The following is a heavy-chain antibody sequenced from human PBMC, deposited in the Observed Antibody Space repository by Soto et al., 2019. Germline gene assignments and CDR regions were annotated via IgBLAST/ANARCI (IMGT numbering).Heavy chain of an antibody. CDR3: VRDGHCITTRCYGNCFDP. V-gene: IGHV3-74*01. D-gene: IGHD2-2*01. CDR2: INSDASHT. J-gene: IGHJ5*02. Sequence: EVQLVESGGGLVQPGGSLRLSCAASVFTFSTYWMHWIRQVPGKGLEWVSRINSDASHTYYADSVKGRFTISRDNAKNTLHLEMNCLRAEYTAVYYCVRDGHCITTRCYGNCFDPWGQGTLVTVSS. CDR1: VFTFSTYW.